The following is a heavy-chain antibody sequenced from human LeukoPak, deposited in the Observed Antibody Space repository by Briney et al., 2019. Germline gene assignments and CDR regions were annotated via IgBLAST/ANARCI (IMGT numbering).Heavy chain of an antibody. CDR3: ARLQPHFVAFDY. D-gene: IGHD2/OR15-2a*01. V-gene: IGHV4-39*01. CDR2: IYYSGST. Sequence: SETLSLTCTVSGGSISSSSYYWGWIRQPPGKGLEWIGSIYYSGSTYYNPSLKSRVTISVDTSKNQFSLKLSSVTAADTAVYYCARLQPHFVAFDYWGQGTLVTVSS. J-gene: IGHJ4*02. CDR1: GGSISSSSYY.